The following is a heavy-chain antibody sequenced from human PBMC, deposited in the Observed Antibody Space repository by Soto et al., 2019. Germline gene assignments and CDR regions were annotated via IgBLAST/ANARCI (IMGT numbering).Heavy chain of an antibody. CDR1: GYTLTELS. CDR2: FDPEDGET. V-gene: IGHV1-24*01. D-gene: IGHD3-3*01. Sequence: ASVKVSCKVSGYTLTELSMHWVRQAPGKGLEWMGGFDPEDGETIYAQKFQGRVTMTEDTSTDTAYMELSSLRSEDTAVYYCAERGVVPHYYYYYYMDVWGKGTTVTVSS. J-gene: IGHJ6*03. CDR3: AERGVVPHYYYYYYMDV.